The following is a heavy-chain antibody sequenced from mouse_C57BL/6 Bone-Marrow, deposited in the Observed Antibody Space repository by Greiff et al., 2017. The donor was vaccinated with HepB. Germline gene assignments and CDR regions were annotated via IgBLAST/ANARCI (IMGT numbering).Heavy chain of an antibody. Sequence: VQLQQSGPELVKPGASVKIPCKASGYTFTDYNMDWVKQSHGKSLEWIGDINPNNGGTIYNQKFKGKATLTVDKSSSTAYMELRSLTSEDTAVYYCARDYSNSLFAYWGQGTLVTVSA. CDR1: GYTFTDYN. J-gene: IGHJ3*01. CDR2: INPNNGGT. CDR3: ARDYSNSLFAY. V-gene: IGHV1-18*01. D-gene: IGHD2-5*01.